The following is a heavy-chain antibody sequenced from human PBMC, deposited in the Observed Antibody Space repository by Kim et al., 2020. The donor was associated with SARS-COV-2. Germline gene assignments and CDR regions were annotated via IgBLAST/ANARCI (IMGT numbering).Heavy chain of an antibody. CDR2: ISSSSTI. V-gene: IGHV3-48*02. CDR1: GFTFSSYS. Sequence: GGSLRLSCAASGFTFSSYSMNWVRQAPGKGLEWVSYISSSSTIYYADSVKGRFTISRDNAKNSLYLQMNSLRDEDTAVYYCARDGVYSSGSNWFDPWGQGTLVTVSS. J-gene: IGHJ5*02. D-gene: IGHD6-19*01. CDR3: ARDGVYSSGSNWFDP.